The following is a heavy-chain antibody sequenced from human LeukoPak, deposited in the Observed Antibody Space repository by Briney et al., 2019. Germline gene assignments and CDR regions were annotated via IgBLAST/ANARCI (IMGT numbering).Heavy chain of an antibody. J-gene: IGHJ4*02. CDR2: IYHSGST. Sequence: SETLSLTCAVSGGSISSGGYSWSRIRQPPGKGLEWIGYIYHSGSTYYNPSLKSRVTISVDRSKNQFSLKLSSVTAADTAVYYCARGLREGIDYYFDYWGQGTLVTVSS. D-gene: IGHD3-16*02. CDR3: ARGLREGIDYYFDY. CDR1: GGSISSGGYS. V-gene: IGHV4-30-2*01.